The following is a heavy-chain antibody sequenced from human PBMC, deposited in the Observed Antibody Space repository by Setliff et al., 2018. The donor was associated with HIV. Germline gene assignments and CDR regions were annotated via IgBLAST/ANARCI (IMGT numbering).Heavy chain of an antibody. J-gene: IGHJ4*02. CDR1: GYSFTSHF. CDR3: AREYYYGSGTWGGLD. CDR2: INPSDGAT. V-gene: IGHV1-46*01. D-gene: IGHD3-10*01. Sequence: ASVKVSCKTSGYSFTSHFMHWVRQAPGQGLEWMGIINPSDGATTYAGRFQGRLTMTSDTSTSTVYMELSSLRSEDTAVYYCAREYYYGSGTWGGLDWGQGTLVTVSS.